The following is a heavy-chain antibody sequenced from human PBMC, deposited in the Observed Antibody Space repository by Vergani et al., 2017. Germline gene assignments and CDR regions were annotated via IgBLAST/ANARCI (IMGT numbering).Heavy chain of an antibody. D-gene: IGHD2-15*01. CDR2: ISYDGSNK. V-gene: IGHV3-30-3*01. CDR3: ASVDCSGGSCYSVNWFDP. CDR1: GFTFSSYA. Sequence: QVQLVESGGGVVQPGRSLRLSCAASGFTFSSYAMHWVRQAPGKGLEWVAVISYDGSNKYYADSVKGRFTISRDNSKNTLYLQMNSLRAEDTAVYYCASVDCSGGSCYSVNWFDPWGQGTLVTVSS. J-gene: IGHJ5*02.